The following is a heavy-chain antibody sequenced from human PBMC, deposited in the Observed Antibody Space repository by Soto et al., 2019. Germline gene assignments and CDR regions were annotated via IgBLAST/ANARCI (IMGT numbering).Heavy chain of an antibody. Sequence: QMQLVQSGPEVKKPGTSVKVSCKASGFTFTSSAMQWVRQARGQRLEWIGWIVVGSGNTNYAQKFQERVTITRGMSTSTAYMELSSLRSEDTAVYYCAADPFRGYSSSWYGMDVWGQGTTVTVSS. CDR1: GFTFTSSA. V-gene: IGHV1-58*02. CDR2: IVVGSGNT. D-gene: IGHD6-13*01. J-gene: IGHJ6*02. CDR3: AADPFRGYSSSWYGMDV.